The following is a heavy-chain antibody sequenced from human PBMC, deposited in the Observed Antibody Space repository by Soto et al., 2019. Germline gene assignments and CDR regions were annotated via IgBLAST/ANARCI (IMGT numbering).Heavy chain of an antibody. CDR3: TRDGSAAGGPDFDY. CDR2: IRTKPNNYAT. V-gene: IGHV3-73*01. D-gene: IGHD2-2*01. Sequence: EVQLVESGGGLVQPGGSLKLSCAASGFTFSGSAMHWVRHASGKGLEWVGRIRTKPNNYATTYAASVEGRFTISRDDSKNTAYLQMNSLKTEDTAVYYCTRDGSAAGGPDFDYWGQGTLVTVSS. J-gene: IGHJ4*02. CDR1: GFTFSGSA.